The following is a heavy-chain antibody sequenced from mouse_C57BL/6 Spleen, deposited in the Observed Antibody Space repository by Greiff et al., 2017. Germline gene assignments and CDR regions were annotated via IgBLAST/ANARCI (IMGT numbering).Heavy chain of an antibody. Sequence: QVQLQQSGAELVRPGASVTLSCKASGYTFTDYEMHWVKQTPVHGLEWIGAIDPETGGTAYNQKFKGKAILTADKSSSTAYMELRSLTSEDSAVYYCTRRFITTVVAFDYWGQGTTLTVSS. J-gene: IGHJ2*01. CDR2: IDPETGGT. CDR3: TRRFITTVVAFDY. V-gene: IGHV1-15*01. CDR1: GYTFTDYE. D-gene: IGHD1-1*01.